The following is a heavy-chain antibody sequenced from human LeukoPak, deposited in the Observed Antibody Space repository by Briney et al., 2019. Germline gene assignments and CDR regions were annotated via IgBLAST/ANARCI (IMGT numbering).Heavy chain of an antibody. D-gene: IGHD2-21*01. CDR1: GGSISSSSYY. V-gene: IGHV4-39*07. J-gene: IGHJ6*03. CDR3: YWGYYYYYMDV. Sequence: PSETLSLTCTVSGGSISSSSYYWGWIRQPPGKGLEWIGSIYYSGSTYYNPSLKSRVTISVDTPKNQFSLKLSSVTAADTAVYYCYWGYYYYYMDVWGKGTTVTASS. CDR2: IYYSGST.